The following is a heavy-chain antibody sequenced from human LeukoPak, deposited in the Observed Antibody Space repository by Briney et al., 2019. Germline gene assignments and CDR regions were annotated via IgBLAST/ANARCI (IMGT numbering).Heavy chain of an antibody. CDR3: AKQRAFSPVTNFDH. V-gene: IGHV3-23*01. D-gene: IGHD4-17*01. J-gene: IGHJ4*02. Sequence: AGGSLRLSCAASRFTFSNYGMSWVRQAPGKGLEWVSGISGSGGSTYYADSVKGRFTISRDSSMNTLYLQMNSLRAEDTAVYYCAKQRAFSPVTNFDHWGQGTLVTVSS. CDR2: ISGSGGST. CDR1: RFTFSNYG.